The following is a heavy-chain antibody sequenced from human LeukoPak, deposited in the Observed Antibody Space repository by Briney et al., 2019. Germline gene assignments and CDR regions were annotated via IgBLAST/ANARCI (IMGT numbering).Heavy chain of an antibody. D-gene: IGHD3-10*01. CDR2: ISAYNGNT. CDR1: GYTFTSYG. CDR3: ARHPGRSGSYPADFDY. V-gene: IGHV1-18*01. J-gene: IGHJ4*02. Sequence: GASVKVSCKASGYTFTSYGISWVRQAPGQGLEWMGWISAYNGNTNYAQKLQGRVTMTTDTSTSTAYMELRSLRSDDAAVYYCARHPGRSGSYPADFDYWGQGTLVTVSS.